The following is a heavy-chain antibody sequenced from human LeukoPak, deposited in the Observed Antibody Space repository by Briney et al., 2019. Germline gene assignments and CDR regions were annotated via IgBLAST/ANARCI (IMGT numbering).Heavy chain of an antibody. J-gene: IGHJ5*02. Sequence: GGSLRLSCAASGFTFSSYGMSWVRQAPGKGLEWVSSISSSSSYIYYADSVKGRFTISRDNAKNSLYLQMNSLRAEDTAVYYCARVVTTVTNWFDPWGQGTLVTVSS. CDR2: ISSSSSYI. CDR3: ARVVTTVTNWFDP. V-gene: IGHV3-21*01. CDR1: GFTFSSYG. D-gene: IGHD4-17*01.